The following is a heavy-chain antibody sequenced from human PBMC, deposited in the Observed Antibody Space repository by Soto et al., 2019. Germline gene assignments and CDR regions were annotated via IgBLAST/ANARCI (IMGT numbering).Heavy chain of an antibody. J-gene: IGHJ4*02. CDR3: ARATGTLRSRNCDY. D-gene: IGHD1-1*01. CDR1: GGSISTVGHY. V-gene: IGHV4-31*03. Sequence: SETLSLTGSVSGGSISTVGHYWTWIRQPPGKGLEWIGSIYHTGSTYYSKSLRSRLTMSVDTSKSQFSLRLGSVTAADTAVYYCARATGTLRSRNCDYWGQGSLVTVSS. CDR2: IYHTGST.